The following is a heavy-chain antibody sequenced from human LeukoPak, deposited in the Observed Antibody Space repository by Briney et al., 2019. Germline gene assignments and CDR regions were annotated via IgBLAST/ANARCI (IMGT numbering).Heavy chain of an antibody. D-gene: IGHD5-12*01. CDR2: ISAYNGNT. J-gene: IGHJ4*02. Sequence: ASVKVSCKASGYAFITYGITWVRQAPGQGLEWMGWISAYNGNTNYAQKLQGRVTMTTDTSTSTAYMELRSLGSDDTAVYYCARDPGRDGYNQDYWGQGTLVTVSS. CDR3: ARDPGRDGYNQDY. V-gene: IGHV1-18*01. CDR1: GYAFITYG.